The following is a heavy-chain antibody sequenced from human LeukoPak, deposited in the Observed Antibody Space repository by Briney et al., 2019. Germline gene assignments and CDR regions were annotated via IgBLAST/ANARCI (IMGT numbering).Heavy chain of an antibody. CDR3: AGRFTFRGVIASGYFDY. D-gene: IGHD3-16*02. V-gene: IGHV4-39*01. J-gene: IGHJ4*02. Sequence: PSETLSLTCTVSGGSISSSSYYWGWIRQPPGKGLEWIGSIYYSGSTYYNPSLKSRVTISVDTSKNQFSLKLSSVTAADTAVYYCAGRFTFRGVIASGYFDYWGQGTLVTVSS. CDR1: GGSISSSSYY. CDR2: IYYSGST.